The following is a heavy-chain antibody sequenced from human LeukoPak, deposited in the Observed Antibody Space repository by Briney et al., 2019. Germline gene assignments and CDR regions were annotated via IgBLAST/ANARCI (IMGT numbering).Heavy chain of an antibody. CDR3: ARDPVVIRPPGFDYYMDV. V-gene: IGHV3-21*01. Sequence: GGSLRLSCAASGFTFSSYSMNWVRQAPGKGLELVSSISSSSSYIYYADSVKGRFTISRDNAKNSLYLQMNSLRAEDTAVYYCARDPVVIRPPGFDYYMDVWGKGTTVTVSS. CDR1: GFTFSSYS. D-gene: IGHD3-22*01. CDR2: ISSSSSYI. J-gene: IGHJ6*03.